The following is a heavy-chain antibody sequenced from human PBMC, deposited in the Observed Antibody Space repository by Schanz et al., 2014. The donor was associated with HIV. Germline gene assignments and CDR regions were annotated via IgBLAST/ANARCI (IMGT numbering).Heavy chain of an antibody. V-gene: IGHV3-23*01. Sequence: EVQLLESGGGLVQPGGSLRVSCAASGFMFSSYGMSWVRQAPGKGLEWVSLIGSGGGRTYYADSVKGRFSISRDKSKITLYLQMNRLRAEDTAVYYCAKDRRGGYQFLYGLDVWGQGTTVTVSS. CDR2: IGSGGGRT. CDR1: GFMFSSYG. J-gene: IGHJ6*02. D-gene: IGHD2-2*01. CDR3: AKDRRGGYQFLYGLDV.